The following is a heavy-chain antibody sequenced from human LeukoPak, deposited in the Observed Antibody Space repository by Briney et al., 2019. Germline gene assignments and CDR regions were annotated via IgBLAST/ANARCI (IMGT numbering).Heavy chain of an antibody. D-gene: IGHD6-19*01. V-gene: IGHV3-9*01. CDR1: GFTFDDYA. CDR2: ISWNSGSI. J-gene: IGHJ4*02. Sequence: PGGSLRLSCAASGFTFDDYAMHWVRQAPGKGLEWVSGISWNSGSIGYADSVKGRFTISRDNAKNSLYLQMNSLRAEDTALYYCASEKAVAGNLYYFDYWGQGTLVTVSS. CDR3: ASEKAVAGNLYYFDY.